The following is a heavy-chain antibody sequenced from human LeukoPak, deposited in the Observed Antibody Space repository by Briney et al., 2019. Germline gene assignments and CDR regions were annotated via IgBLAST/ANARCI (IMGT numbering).Heavy chain of an antibody. CDR1: GGSISSGSYY. D-gene: IGHD3-10*01. CDR3: ARGVTEDSPFLVGNWFDP. CDR2: IYTSGST. V-gene: IGHV4-61*02. Sequence: PSETLSLTCTVSGGSISSGSYYWSWIRQPAGKGLEWIGRIYTSGSTNYNPSLKSRVTISVDTSKNQFSLKLSSVTAADTAVYYCARGVTEDSPFLVGNWFDPWGQGTLVTVSS. J-gene: IGHJ5*02.